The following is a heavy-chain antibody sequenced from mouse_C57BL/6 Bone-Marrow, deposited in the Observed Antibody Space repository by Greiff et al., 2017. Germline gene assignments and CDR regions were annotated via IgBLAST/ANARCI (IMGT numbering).Heavy chain of an antibody. J-gene: IGHJ3*01. D-gene: IGHD2-2*01. CDR1: GYTFTNYW. V-gene: IGHV1-63*01. CDR3: ALTMVTSWFAY. Sequence: VHRVESGAELVRPGTSVKMSCKASGYTFTNYWIGWAKQRPGHGLEWIGDIYPGGGYTNYNEKFKGKATLTADKSSSTAYMQFSSLTSEDSAIYYCALTMVTSWFAYWGQGTLVTVSA. CDR2: IYPGGGYT.